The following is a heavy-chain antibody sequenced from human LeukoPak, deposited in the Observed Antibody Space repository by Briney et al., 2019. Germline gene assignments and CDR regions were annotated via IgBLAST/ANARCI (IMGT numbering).Heavy chain of an antibody. Sequence: GGSLRLSCAASGFTFSSYGMHWVRQAPGKGLEWVAVIWYGGSNKYYADSVKGRFTISRDNSKNTLYLQMNSLRAEDTAVYYCAKDHDYGDYLLDYWGQGTLVTVSS. CDR3: AKDHDYGDYLLDY. J-gene: IGHJ4*02. V-gene: IGHV3-33*06. CDR1: GFTFSSYG. CDR2: IWYGGSNK. D-gene: IGHD4-17*01.